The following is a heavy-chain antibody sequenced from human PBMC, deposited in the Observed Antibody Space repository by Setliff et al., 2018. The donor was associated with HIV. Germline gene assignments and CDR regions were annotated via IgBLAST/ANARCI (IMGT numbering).Heavy chain of an antibody. J-gene: IGHJ6*02. D-gene: IGHD3-10*01. CDR3: ARGKGVGGVIITGGLDV. Sequence: ASVKVSCKASGYTFTSYDIHWMRRATGQGLEWMGWMNPNSGVSGYALKFHDRVTMTRDTSITTAYMELSSLTSEDTAVYYCARGKGVGGVIITGGLDVWGQGTTVTFSS. CDR2: MNPNSGVS. V-gene: IGHV1-8*02. CDR1: GYTFTSYD.